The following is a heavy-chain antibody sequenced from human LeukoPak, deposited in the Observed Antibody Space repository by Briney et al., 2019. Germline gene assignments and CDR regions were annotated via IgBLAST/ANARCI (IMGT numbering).Heavy chain of an antibody. CDR2: INPNSGGT. Sequence: GASVKVSCKASGYTFTGYYMHWVRQAPGQGLEWMGWINPNSGGTNYAQKFQGRVTMTRDTSISTAYMELSRLRSDDTAVYYCASESKTDFWSGYEAIYYFDYWGQGTLVTVSS. J-gene: IGHJ4*02. CDR3: ASESKTDFWSGYEAIYYFDY. CDR1: GYTFTGYY. D-gene: IGHD3-3*01. V-gene: IGHV1-2*02.